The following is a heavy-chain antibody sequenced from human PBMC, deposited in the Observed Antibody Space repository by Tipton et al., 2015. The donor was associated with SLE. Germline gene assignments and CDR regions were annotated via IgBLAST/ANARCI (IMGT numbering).Heavy chain of an antibody. CDR2: IYHSGST. CDR3: ARGDRGSQGAFDI. CDR1: GGSISSGGYS. Sequence: TLSLTCAVSGGSISSGGYSWSWIRQPPGKGLEWIGYIYHSGSTYYNPSLKSRVTISVDRSKNQFSPKLSSVTAADTAVYYCARGDRGSQGAFDIWGQGTMVTVSS. J-gene: IGHJ3*02. D-gene: IGHD3-10*01. V-gene: IGHV4-30-2*01.